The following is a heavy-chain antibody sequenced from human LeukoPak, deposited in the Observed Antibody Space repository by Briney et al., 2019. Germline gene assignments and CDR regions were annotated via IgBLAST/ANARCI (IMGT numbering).Heavy chain of an antibody. V-gene: IGHV4-39*01. J-gene: IGHJ4*02. CDR2: IYYSGST. Sequence: SETLSLTCTVSGGSISSSSYYWGWIRQPPGKGLEWIGSIYYSGSTYYNPSLKSRVTISVDTSKNQFSLKLSSVTAADTAVYYCARGEQWLVRGLDYWGQGTLVTVSS. CDR1: GGSISSSSYY. CDR3: ARGEQWLVRGLDY. D-gene: IGHD6-19*01.